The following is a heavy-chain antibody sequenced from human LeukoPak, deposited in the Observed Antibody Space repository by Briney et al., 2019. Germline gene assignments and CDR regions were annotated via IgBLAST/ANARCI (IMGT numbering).Heavy chain of an antibody. D-gene: IGHD3-22*01. J-gene: IGHJ4*02. V-gene: IGHV3-74*01. CDR1: GFTFSDYW. CDR3: VRGQIGVSVIVH. Sequence: GGSLRLSCAASGFTFSDYWMHWVRQVPGKGLVWVSRIKGDGSETNYADSVKGRFTISRHNAKNTLFLQMNSLRVEDTAVYYCVRGQIGVSVIVHWGQGTLVTVSS. CDR2: IKGDGSET.